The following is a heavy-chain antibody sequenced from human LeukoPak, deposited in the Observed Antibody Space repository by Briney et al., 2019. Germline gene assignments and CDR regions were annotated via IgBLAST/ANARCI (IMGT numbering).Heavy chain of an antibody. J-gene: IGHJ5*01. D-gene: IGHD6-6*01. CDR2: ISAGGGGT. V-gene: IGHV3-23*01. CDR3: VKTFQYSSNWYDY. CDR1: GFTFGSHA. Sequence: GGSLRLSCATSGFTFGSHAMSWVRQAPGKGLEWVSSISAGGGGTSYADSVKGRITISRDNSKNTVYLQMNSLRAKDTAVYFCVKTFQYSSNWYDYWGQGTLVTVSS.